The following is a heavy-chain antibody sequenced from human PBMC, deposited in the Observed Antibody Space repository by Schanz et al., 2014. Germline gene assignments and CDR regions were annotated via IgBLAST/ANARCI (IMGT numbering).Heavy chain of an antibody. CDR1: GFTFSSYS. CDR3: AKIERNED. CDR2: IGNGGVTI. V-gene: IGHV3-48*01. D-gene: IGHD1-1*01. J-gene: IGHJ4*02. Sequence: EVQLVESGGGLVQPGGSLRLSCAASGFTFSSYSMNWVRQAPGKGLEWVSYIGNGGVTIYYADSVKGRFTISRDNSKNTLYLQMNSLRAEDTAVYFCAKIERNEDWGQGTLVTVSS.